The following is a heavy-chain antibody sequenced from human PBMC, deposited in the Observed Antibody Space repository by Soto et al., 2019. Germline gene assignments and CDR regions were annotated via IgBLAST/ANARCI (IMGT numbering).Heavy chain of an antibody. J-gene: IGHJ4*02. CDR1: GYIFTHYA. D-gene: IGHD2-2*01. CDR2: FNTDTGKT. V-gene: IGHV1-3*04. CDR3: ARDGGYQLRLFDS. Sequence: QVQLVQSGAEVKKPGASVKISCKTSGYIFTHYALHWVRQAPGQRLEWMGWFNTDTGKTKYSQKLQGRVAITWDTSATTVYMELSSLTSEDTSVYYCARDGGYQLRLFDSWGQGTLVSVSS.